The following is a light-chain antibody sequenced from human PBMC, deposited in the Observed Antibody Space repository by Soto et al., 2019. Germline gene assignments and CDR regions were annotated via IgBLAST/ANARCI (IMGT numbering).Light chain of an antibody. CDR3: QQYDHNYY. V-gene: IGKV1-5*03. CDR1: QSVSSW. CDR2: KAS. J-gene: IGKJ2*01. Sequence: DIQMTQSPSTLSASVGDRVTITCRASQSVSSWVAWYQQKPGKVPKLLIYKASTLETGVPSRFSGSGSGTEFSLTINSMQPDDSATYYCQQYDHNYYFGQGTKLEIK.